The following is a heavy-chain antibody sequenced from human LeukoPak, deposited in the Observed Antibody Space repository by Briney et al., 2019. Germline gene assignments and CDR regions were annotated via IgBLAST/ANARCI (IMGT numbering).Heavy chain of an antibody. CDR2: IYYSGST. V-gene: IGHV4-39*01. Sequence: PSETLSLTCTVSGGSNSSSTYYWGWIRQPPGKGLEWIGSIYYSGSTYYNASLKSRVTISADTSKNQFSLKLSSVTAADTAVYYCARPLCGSSSWHGDAFDIWGQGTMVTVSS. D-gene: IGHD6-13*01. J-gene: IGHJ3*02. CDR3: ARPLCGSSSWHGDAFDI. CDR1: GGSNSSSTYY.